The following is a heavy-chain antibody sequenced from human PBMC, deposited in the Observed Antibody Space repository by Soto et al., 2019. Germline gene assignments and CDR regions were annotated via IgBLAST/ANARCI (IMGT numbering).Heavy chain of an antibody. J-gene: IGHJ4*02. CDR2: ITSSSTE. Sequence: GGSLRLSCAASGFTFSSYAMSWVRQAPGKGLEWISSITSSSTEYYADSVKGRFTISRDNGRNSLYLQMNSLRDEDTAVYFCVRDTVSFTYWGQGTLVTVSS. V-gene: IGHV3-48*02. CDR3: VRDTVSFTY. CDR1: GFTFSSYA. D-gene: IGHD3-16*01.